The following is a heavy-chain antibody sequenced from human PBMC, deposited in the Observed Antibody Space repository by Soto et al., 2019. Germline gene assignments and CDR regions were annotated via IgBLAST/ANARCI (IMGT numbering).Heavy chain of an antibody. CDR1: GGTFSSYA. CDR3: ARVGVDYDFWSGYNYYYGMDV. CDR2: IIPIFGTA. Sequence: SVKVSCKASGGTFSSYAISWVRQAPGQGLEWMGGIIPIFGTANYAQKFQGRVTITADESTSTGYMELSSLRSEDTAVYYCARVGVDYDFWSGYNYYYGMDVWGQGTTVTVSS. V-gene: IGHV1-69*13. J-gene: IGHJ6*02. D-gene: IGHD3-3*01.